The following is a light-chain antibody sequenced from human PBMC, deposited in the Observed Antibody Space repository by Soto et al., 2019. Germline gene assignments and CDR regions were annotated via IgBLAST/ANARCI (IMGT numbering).Light chain of an antibody. CDR1: QSVGSR. Sequence: EIVMTQSPATVSVSSGEGASLXXRASQSVGSRLAWYQQKPGQAPRLXXYGASTRATGIPARFSGSGSGTDFTLTISSLQSEDFAVYYCQQYNNWPPITFGQGTRLEIK. V-gene: IGKV3-15*01. J-gene: IGKJ5*01. CDR2: GAS. CDR3: QQYNNWPPIT.